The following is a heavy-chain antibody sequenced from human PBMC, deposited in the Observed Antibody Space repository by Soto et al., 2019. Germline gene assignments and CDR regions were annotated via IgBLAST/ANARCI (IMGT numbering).Heavy chain of an antibody. V-gene: IGHV1-3*01. J-gene: IGHJ6*02. D-gene: IGHD5-18*01. CDR2: INAGNGNT. Sequence: GASVKVSCKASGYTFTSYAMHWVRQAPGQRLEWMGWINAGNGNTKYSQKFQGRVTITRDTSASTAYMELSSLRSEDTAVYYCAGVDTAILTPPIIPYSYYGMDVWGQGTTVTVSS. CDR3: AGVDTAILTPPIIPYSYYGMDV. CDR1: GYTFTSYA.